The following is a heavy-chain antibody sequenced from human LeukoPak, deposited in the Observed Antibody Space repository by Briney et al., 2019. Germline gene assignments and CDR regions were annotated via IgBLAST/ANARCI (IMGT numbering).Heavy chain of an antibody. J-gene: IGHJ4*02. CDR3: ARDRYLRYYDSSGYYYDY. Sequence: ASVKVSCKASGYTFTSYGISWVRQAPGQGLEWMGWISAYNGNANYAQKLQGRVTMTTDTSTSTAYMELRSLRSDDTAVYYCARDRYLRYYDSSGYYYDYWGQGTLVTVSS. CDR2: ISAYNGNA. V-gene: IGHV1-18*01. CDR1: GYTFTSYG. D-gene: IGHD3-22*01.